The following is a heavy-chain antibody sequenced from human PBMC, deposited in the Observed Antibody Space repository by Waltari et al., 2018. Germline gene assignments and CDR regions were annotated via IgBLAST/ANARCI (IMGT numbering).Heavy chain of an antibody. CDR3: ARAFFGAYYYDSSGYYS. Sequence: QVQLVQSGAEVKKPGASVKVSCKASGYTFTGYYMHWVRQAPGQGLEWMGRINPNSGGTNYAQKLQGRVTMTRDTSISTAYMELSRLRSDDTAVYYCARAFFGAYYYDSSGYYSWGQGTLVTVSS. CDR1: GYTFTGYY. D-gene: IGHD3-22*01. V-gene: IGHV1-2*06. J-gene: IGHJ4*02. CDR2: INPNSGGT.